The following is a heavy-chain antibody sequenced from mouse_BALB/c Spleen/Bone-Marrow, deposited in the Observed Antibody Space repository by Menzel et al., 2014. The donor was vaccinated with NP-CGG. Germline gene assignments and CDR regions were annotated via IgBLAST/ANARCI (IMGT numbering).Heavy chain of an antibody. CDR1: GYTFSSYW. CDR3: ARFYYGNPTGYFDY. J-gene: IGHJ2*01. CDR2: ILPGSGST. Sequence: VQLQQSGAELMKPGASMKISCKATGYTFSSYWIEWVKQRPGHGLEWIGEILPGSGSTNYNEQFKGKATFTADASSSTDYMELSSLTSEDSAVYYCARFYYGNPTGYFDYWGQGTTLTVSS. D-gene: IGHD2-1*01. V-gene: IGHV1-9*01.